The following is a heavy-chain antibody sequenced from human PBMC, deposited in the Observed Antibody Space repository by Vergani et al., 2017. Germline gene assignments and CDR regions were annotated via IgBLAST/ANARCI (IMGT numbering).Heavy chain of an antibody. V-gene: IGHV3-48*01. CDR3: ARTGLVVVAATRDAFDI. D-gene: IGHD2-15*01. J-gene: IGHJ3*02. CDR2: ISSSSSTI. CDR1: GFTFSSYS. Sequence: EVQLVESGGGLVQPGGSLRLSCAASGFTFSSYSMNWVRQAPGKGLEWVSYISSSSSTIYYADSVKGRFTISRDNAKNSLYLQMNSLRAEDTAVYYCARTGLVVVAATRDAFDIWGQGTMVTASS.